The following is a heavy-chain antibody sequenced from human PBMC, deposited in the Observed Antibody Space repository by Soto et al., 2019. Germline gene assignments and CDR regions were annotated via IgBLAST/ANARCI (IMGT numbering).Heavy chain of an antibody. D-gene: IGHD2-2*01. CDR2: IYYSGST. J-gene: IGHJ5*02. CDR3: ARANYIVVVPAATANWFDP. Sequence: SEALSLTCTVSGGSISSGGYYWSWIRQHPGKGLEWIGYIYYSGSTYYNPSLKSRVTISVDTSKNQFSLKLSSVTAADTAVYYCARANYIVVVPAATANWFDPWGQGTLVTVSS. CDR1: GGSISSGGYY. V-gene: IGHV4-31*03.